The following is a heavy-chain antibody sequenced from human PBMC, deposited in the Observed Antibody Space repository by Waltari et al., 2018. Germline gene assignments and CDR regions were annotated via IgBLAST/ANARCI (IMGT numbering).Heavy chain of an antibody. CDR3: AGGAVDFGDFQH. V-gene: IGHV4-61*02. D-gene: IGHD3-10*01. CDR1: GRSLSSGDYR. CDR2: IRTRGST. Sequence: QLQLQESAPGLVKPSQTLSLICIAPGRSLSSGDYRGSWVREPAGKGLEWMGQIRTRGSTNTYNPSLKSRVTVSMDSSRNQFSLNLSSVPAADTAVYYCAGGAVDFGDFQHWGQGTLVTVSS. J-gene: IGHJ1*01.